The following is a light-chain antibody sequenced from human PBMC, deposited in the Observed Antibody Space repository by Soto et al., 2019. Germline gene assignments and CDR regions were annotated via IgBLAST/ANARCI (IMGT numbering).Light chain of an antibody. CDR2: EDI. Sequence: QSALTQPASVSGSPGQSITISCTGSSSDVEANKLVSWYQQHPGTAPRLLIYEDIRRPSGISSRFSGSKSGNTASLTISGLRAEDEADYYCQSYDSSLSDSVVFGGGTKVTVL. CDR1: SSDVEANKL. J-gene: IGLJ2*01. V-gene: IGLV2-23*01. CDR3: QSYDSSLSDSVV.